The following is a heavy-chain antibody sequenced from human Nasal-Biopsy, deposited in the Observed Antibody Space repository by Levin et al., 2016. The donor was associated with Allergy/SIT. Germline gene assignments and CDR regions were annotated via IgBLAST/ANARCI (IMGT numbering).Heavy chain of an antibody. CDR2: INWHGDSV. V-gene: IGHV3-9*01. Sequence: GGSLRLSCAASGFTFDNYAMHWVRQAAGKGLEWVSGINWHGDSVGYGDSVKGRFTISRDNARNFLYLQMNSLRIEDTALYYCARDIGSGQLVLGVDYWGQGTPVTVSS. CDR3: ARDIGSGQLVLGVDY. J-gene: IGHJ4*02. CDR1: GFTFDNYA. D-gene: IGHD6-13*01.